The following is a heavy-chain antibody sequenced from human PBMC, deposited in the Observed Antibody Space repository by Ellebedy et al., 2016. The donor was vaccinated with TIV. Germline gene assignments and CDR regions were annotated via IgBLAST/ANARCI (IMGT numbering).Heavy chain of an antibody. J-gene: IGHJ4*02. CDR2: INAGNGNT. D-gene: IGHD2-15*01. Sequence: AASVKVSCKASGYTFTGYYMHWVRQAPGQGLEWMGWINAGNGNTKYSQKFQGRVTITRDTSASTAYMELSSLRSEDTAVYYCARSVVVAATGDYWGQGTLVTVSS. V-gene: IGHV1-3*01. CDR3: ARSVVVAATGDY. CDR1: GYTFTGYY.